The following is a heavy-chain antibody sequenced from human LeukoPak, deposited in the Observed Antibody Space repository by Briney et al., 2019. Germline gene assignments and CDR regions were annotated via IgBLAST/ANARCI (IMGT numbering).Heavy chain of an antibody. CDR2: LWYDGNNK. CDR1: GFSFTNYG. J-gene: IGHJ4*02. D-gene: IGHD2-15*01. Sequence: GGSLRLSCAASGFSFTNYGMHWDRQAPGKGLEWVARLWYDGNNKYYADSVKGRFTISRDNSKNTLYLQMNNLRAEDTAVYYCAKDRCSRGTCYSDYWGQGTLLTVSS. CDR3: AKDRCSRGTCYSDY. V-gene: IGHV3-33*06.